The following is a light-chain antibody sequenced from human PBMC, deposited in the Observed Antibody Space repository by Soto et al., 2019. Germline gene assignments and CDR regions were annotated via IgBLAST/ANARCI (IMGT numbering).Light chain of an antibody. Sequence: EIVMTQSPATLSLSPGERVTLSCRASQSINTNLAWYQQRPGQAPSLLIYSASIRATGVPARFSGSGSATEFTLTISSLQSEVFAVYYCQQYNNWPPGTFGQGTKLEIK. CDR2: SAS. J-gene: IGKJ2*01. V-gene: IGKV3-15*01. CDR3: QQYNNWPPGT. CDR1: QSINTN.